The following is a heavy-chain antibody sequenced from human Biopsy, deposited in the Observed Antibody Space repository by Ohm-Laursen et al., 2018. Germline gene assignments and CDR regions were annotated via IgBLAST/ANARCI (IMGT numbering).Heavy chain of an antibody. CDR2: IYYSGTT. J-gene: IGHJ2*01. D-gene: IGHD4-23*01. CDR1: GGSVSSGGLY. V-gene: IGHV4-31*01. Sequence: SETLSLTCTVSGGSVSSGGLYWSWIRQHPGKGLEWIGYIYYSGTTYYNPSLKSLVTISVDTSKNQFSLKLNSVTAADTAVYYCARRPYGGTRYWYFDLWGRGTLVTVSS. CDR3: ARRPYGGTRYWYFDL.